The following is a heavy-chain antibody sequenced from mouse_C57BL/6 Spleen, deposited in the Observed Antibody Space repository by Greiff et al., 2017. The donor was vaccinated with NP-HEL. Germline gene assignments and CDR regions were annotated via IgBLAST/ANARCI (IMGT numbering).Heavy chain of an antibody. D-gene: IGHD1-1*01. J-gene: IGHJ4*01. CDR1: GYTFTSSW. CDR3: AIYDGSPFYAMDY. V-gene: IGHV1-74*01. CDR2: IHPSGRDT. Sequence: QVQLQQPGAELVKPGASVKVSCKASGYTFTSSWMPWVKQRPGHGLEWIGRIHPSGRDTNYTQKFKGKATLTVDKSSSTAYMQLSSLTSEDSAVYYCAIYDGSPFYAMDYWGQGTSVTVSS.